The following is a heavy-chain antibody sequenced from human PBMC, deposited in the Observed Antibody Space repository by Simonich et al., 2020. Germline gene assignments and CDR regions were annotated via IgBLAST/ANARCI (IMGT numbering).Heavy chain of an antibody. V-gene: IGHV1-2*02. CDR2: NNPNSWCT. CDR3: ARVRFEAFDI. Sequence: QVQLVQSGAEVKKPGASVKVSCKASGYTFTGYYMHWVRQAPGQGLEWRGWNNPNSWCTNYAQKFQGRVTMNRDTSISTAYMELSRLRSDDTAVYYCARVRFEAFDIWGQGTMVTVSS. CDR1: GYTFTGYY. J-gene: IGHJ3*02.